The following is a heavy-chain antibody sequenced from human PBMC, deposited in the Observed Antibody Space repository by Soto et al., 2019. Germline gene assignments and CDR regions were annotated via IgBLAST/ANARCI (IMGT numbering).Heavy chain of an antibody. CDR3: TRDLDYGGNSEDFDI. V-gene: IGHV5-51*03. J-gene: IGHJ3*02. CDR1: EFSFTTYW. D-gene: IGHD4-17*01. CDR2: IYPDDSRT. Sequence: VQLVQSGAEVKKPGESLKISCKGSEFSFTTYWIAWVRQMPGEGLMWMGIIYPDDSRTTYSPSFQGQVTISADKSINTAYLQWSSLKASDTAMYYCTRDLDYGGNSEDFDIWGQGTRVTVSS.